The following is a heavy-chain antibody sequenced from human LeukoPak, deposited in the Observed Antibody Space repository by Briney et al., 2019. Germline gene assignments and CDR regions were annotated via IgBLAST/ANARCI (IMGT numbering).Heavy chain of an antibody. CDR3: ANYCSSTSCEDDY. J-gene: IGHJ4*02. D-gene: IGHD2-2*01. V-gene: IGHV3-30*02. CDR1: GFTFSSYW. CDR2: IRYDGSNK. Sequence: PGGSLRLSCAASGFTFSSYWMSWVRQAPGKGLEWVAFIRYDGSNKYYADSVKGRFTISRDNSKNTLYLQMNSLRAEDTAVYYCANYCSSTSCEDDYWGQGTLVTVSS.